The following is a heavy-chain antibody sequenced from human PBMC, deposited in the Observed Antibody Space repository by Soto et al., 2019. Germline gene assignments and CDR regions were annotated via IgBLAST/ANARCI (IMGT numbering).Heavy chain of an antibody. CDR1: GFSLSTSGVG. Sequence: YGPPMVNPTQTLTLTCTFSGFSLSTSGVGVGWIRQPPGKTLEWLGLIYWNDDRRYSPSLKTRLTITKDTSKNQVVLTVTNMDPLDTATDDCGNSWHTRAWYTYYCTACWGQGITVTLAS. CDR2: IYWNDDR. D-gene: IGHD4-4*01. J-gene: IGHJ6*02. V-gene: IGHV2-5*01. CDR3: GNSWHTRAWYTYYCTAC.